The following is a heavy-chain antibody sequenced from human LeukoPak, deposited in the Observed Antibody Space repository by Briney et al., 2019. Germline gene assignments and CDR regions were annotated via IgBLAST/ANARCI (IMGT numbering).Heavy chain of an antibody. CDR3: AREQQLGLDC. CDR1: GDSVSRNSAA. Sequence: SQTLSLTCVISGDSVSRNSAAWNWIRQSPSRGLEWLGRTYYRSRWYNDYAVSLNSRITIKPDTFKNQFSLQLASVTPEDTAVYYCAREQQLGLDCWGQGTLVTVSS. J-gene: IGHJ4*02. CDR2: TYYRSRWYN. V-gene: IGHV6-1*01. D-gene: IGHD6-13*01.